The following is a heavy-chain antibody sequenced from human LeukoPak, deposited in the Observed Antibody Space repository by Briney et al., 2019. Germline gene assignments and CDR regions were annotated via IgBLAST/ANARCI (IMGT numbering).Heavy chain of an antibody. D-gene: IGHD3-3*01. J-gene: IGHJ4*02. CDR3: TRGTIFGVVMPDY. V-gene: IGHV3-49*03. CDR2: IRSKAYGGTT. Sequence: GGSLRLXCTASGFTFGDYAMSWFRQAPGKGLEWVGFIRSKAYGGTTEYAASVKGRFTISRDDSKSIAYLQMNSLKTEDTAVYYCTRGTIFGVVMPDYWGQGTLVTVSS. CDR1: GFTFGDYA.